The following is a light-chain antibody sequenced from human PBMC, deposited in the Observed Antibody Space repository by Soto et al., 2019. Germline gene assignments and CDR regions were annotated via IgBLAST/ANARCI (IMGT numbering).Light chain of an antibody. CDR2: WAS. CDR3: QQYYSTPPT. V-gene: IGKV4-1*01. CDR1: QSVLYSSNNKNY. J-gene: IGKJ1*01. Sequence: DIVMTQSPDSLGVSLGERATINCKSSQSVLYSSNNKNYLAWYQQKPGQPPKLLIYWASTRESGVPARFSGSGSGTDFTLTISSLQAEDVAVYYCQQYYSTPPTFGQGTKVEIK.